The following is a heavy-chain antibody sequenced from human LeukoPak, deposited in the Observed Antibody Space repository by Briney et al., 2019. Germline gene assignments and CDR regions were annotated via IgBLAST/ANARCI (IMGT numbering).Heavy chain of an antibody. V-gene: IGHV4-59*01. J-gene: IGHJ4*02. Sequence: SETLSLTCTVSGGSISGYYWSWIRQPPGRGLEWIGYISHSGSTNYNPSPKSRVTISVDTSKNQFSLKLTSVTAADTAVYYCARGRKGEPRDFDYWGQGTLVTVSS. D-gene: IGHD1-26*01. CDR3: ARGRKGEPRDFDY. CDR2: ISHSGST. CDR1: GGSISGYY.